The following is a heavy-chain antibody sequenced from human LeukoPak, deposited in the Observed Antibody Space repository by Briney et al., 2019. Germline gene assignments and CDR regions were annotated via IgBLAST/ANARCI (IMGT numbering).Heavy chain of an antibody. J-gene: IGHJ4*02. CDR2: IYYSGST. D-gene: IGHD3-22*01. V-gene: IGHV4-39*01. CDR1: GGSISSSGYY. Sequence: PSETLSLTCTVSGGSISSSGYYWGWIRQPPGKGLEWIGSIYYSGSTYYNPSLKSRVTISVDTSKNQFSLKLSSVTAADTAVYYCASRDPDSSGYCYWGQGTLVTVSS. CDR3: ASRDPDSSGYCY.